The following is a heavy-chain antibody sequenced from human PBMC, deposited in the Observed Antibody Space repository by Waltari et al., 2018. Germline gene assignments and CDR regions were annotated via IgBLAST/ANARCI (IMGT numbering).Heavy chain of an antibody. Sequence: QVQLVQSGAEVKKPGSSVKVSCKASGGTFSSYAISWVRQAPGQGLGWMGGIIPIFGAANYAQKFQVRVTITADESTRTAYMELSSLRSEDTAVYYCELSYGPTTADYWGQGTLVTVSS. V-gene: IGHV1-69*01. CDR3: ELSYGPTTADY. CDR2: IIPIFGAA. J-gene: IGHJ4*02. D-gene: IGHD4-17*01. CDR1: GGTFSSYA.